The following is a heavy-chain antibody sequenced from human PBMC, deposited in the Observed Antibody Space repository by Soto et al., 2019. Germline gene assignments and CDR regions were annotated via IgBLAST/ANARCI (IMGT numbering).Heavy chain of an antibody. CDR3: AAPSLFIAAAVSLLGYGMDV. CDR1: GFTFTSSA. Sequence: SVKVSCKASGFTFTSSAVQWVRQARGQRLEWIGWIVVGSGNTNYAQKFQERVTITRDMSTSTAYMELSSLRSEDTAVYYCAAPSLFIAAAVSLLGYGMDVWGQGTTVTVSS. J-gene: IGHJ6*02. V-gene: IGHV1-58*01. CDR2: IVVGSGNT. D-gene: IGHD6-13*01.